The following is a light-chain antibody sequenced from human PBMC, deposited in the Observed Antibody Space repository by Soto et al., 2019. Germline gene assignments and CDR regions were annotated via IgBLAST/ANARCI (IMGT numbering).Light chain of an antibody. V-gene: IGLV1-44*01. Sequence: QSVLTQPPSASGTPGQSITISCSGSNSNIGSNTVNWYQQLPGTAPKLLIYSNNQRPSGVPDRFSGSKFVTSASLAIRGLQSEDEADYYCAAWDDSLNGHVVFGGGTKLTVL. J-gene: IGLJ2*01. CDR3: AAWDDSLNGHVV. CDR1: NSNIGSNT. CDR2: SNN.